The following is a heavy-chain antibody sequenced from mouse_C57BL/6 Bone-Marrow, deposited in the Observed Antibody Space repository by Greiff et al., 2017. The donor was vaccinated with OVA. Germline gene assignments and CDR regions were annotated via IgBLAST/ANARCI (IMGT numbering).Heavy chain of an antibody. CDR1: GYTFTDSY. Sequence: QVQLQQSGAELVRPGASVKLSCKASGYTFTDSYINWVKQRPGQGLEWIARIYPGSGNTYYNEKFKGKATLPAEKSSSTAYMQLSSLPSEYSAVYFCARYANMGLRRCYWYFDVWGTGTTVTVSS. D-gene: IGHD2-4*01. V-gene: IGHV1-76*01. CDR3: ARYANMGLRRCYWYFDV. CDR2: IYPGSGNT. J-gene: IGHJ1*03.